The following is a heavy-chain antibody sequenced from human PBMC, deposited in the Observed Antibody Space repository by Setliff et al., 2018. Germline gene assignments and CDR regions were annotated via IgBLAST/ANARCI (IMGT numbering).Heavy chain of an antibody. D-gene: IGHD3-9*01. CDR1: GGSISSYY. CDR3: ARHALSFDSAWDV. Sequence: SETLSLPCTVSGGSISSYYWSWIRQPPGKGLEWIGYIYYNGRIKYNPALKSRVTISLDTSKNQFSLNLNSATAADTAVYYCARHALSFDSAWDVWGKGTTVTVSS. CDR2: IYYNGRI. J-gene: IGHJ6*04. V-gene: IGHV4-59*08.